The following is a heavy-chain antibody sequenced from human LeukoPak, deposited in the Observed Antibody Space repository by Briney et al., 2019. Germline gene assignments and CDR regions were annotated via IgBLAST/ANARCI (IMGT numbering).Heavy chain of an antibody. CDR1: GGSISSGGYY. J-gene: IGHJ3*02. CDR2: IYYSGNT. V-gene: IGHV4-61*08. CDR3: ARDSRAFDI. Sequence: PSQTLSLTCTVSGGSISSGGYYWSWIRQPPGKGLEWIGYIYYSGNTNYNPSLKSRVTMSVDTSKNQFSLKLSSVTAADTAVYYCARDSRAFDIWGQGTIVTVSS.